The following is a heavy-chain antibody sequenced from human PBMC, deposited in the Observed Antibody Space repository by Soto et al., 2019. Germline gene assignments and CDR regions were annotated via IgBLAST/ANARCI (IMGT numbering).Heavy chain of an antibody. V-gene: IGHV1-3*01. CDR3: AREGWASSIAARHFYYYYMGV. J-gene: IGHJ6*03. Sequence: ASEQVSFNASGYTFTSYAMHWVRQAPGQRLEWMGWINAGNGNTKYSQKFQGRVTITRDTSASTAYMELSSLRSEDTAVYYCAREGWASSIAARHFYYYYMGVWGKGTTVTVSS. CDR1: GYTFTSYA. D-gene: IGHD6-6*01. CDR2: INAGNGNT.